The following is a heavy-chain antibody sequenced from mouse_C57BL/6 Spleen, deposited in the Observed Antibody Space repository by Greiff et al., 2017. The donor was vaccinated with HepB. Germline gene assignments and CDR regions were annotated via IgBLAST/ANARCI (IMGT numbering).Heavy chain of an antibody. Sequence: QVQLQQSGPELVKPGASVKISCKASGYSFTSYYIHWVKQRPGQGLEWIGWIYPGSGNTKYNEKFKGKATLTADTSSSTAYMQLSSLTSEDSAVYYCARSEGSSPYYFDYWGQGTTLTVSS. J-gene: IGHJ2*01. V-gene: IGHV1-66*01. CDR2: IYPGSGNT. D-gene: IGHD1-1*01. CDR1: GYSFTSYY. CDR3: ARSEGSSPYYFDY.